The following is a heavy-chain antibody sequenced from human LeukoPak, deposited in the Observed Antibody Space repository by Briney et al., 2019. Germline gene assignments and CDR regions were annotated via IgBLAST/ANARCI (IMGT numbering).Heavy chain of an antibody. J-gene: IGHJ4*02. D-gene: IGHD6-13*01. CDR2: IRSKANSYAT. CDR3: TYHSSSWYGVDY. CDR1: GLTFSGSA. V-gene: IGHV3-73*01. Sequence: QPGGSLKLSCAASGLTFSGSAMHWVRQASGKGLEWVSRIRSKANSYATAYAASVKGRFTISRDDSKNTAYLQMNSLKTEDTAVYYCTYHSSSWYGVDYWGQGTLVTVSS.